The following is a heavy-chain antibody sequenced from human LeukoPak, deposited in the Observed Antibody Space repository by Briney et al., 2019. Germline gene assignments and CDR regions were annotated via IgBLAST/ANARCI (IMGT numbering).Heavy chain of an antibody. Sequence: GGSLRLSCAASGFTSSSYSMNWVRQAPGKGLEWVSSISSSSSYIYYADSVKGRFTISRDNAKNSLYLQMNSLRAEDTAVYYCARQGTTVVANFDYWGQGTLVTVSS. J-gene: IGHJ4*02. V-gene: IGHV3-21*01. CDR2: ISSSSSYI. D-gene: IGHD4-23*01. CDR1: GFTSSSYS. CDR3: ARQGTTVVANFDY.